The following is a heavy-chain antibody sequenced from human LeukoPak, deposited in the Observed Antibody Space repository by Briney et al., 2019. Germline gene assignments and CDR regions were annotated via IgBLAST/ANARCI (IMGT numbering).Heavy chain of an antibody. CDR3: AKDGGLWVSAHWGDS. D-gene: IGHD7-27*01. V-gene: IGHV3-23*01. Sequence: PGGSLRLSCAASGFTFTSYAMSWVRQAPGKGLEWVSTISDGGSSTFYADSVKGRFTISRDNSKNTLYLQMSSLRAEDTAVYYCAKDGGLWVSAHWGDSWGRGTLVTVSS. J-gene: IGHJ4*02. CDR1: GFTFTSYA. CDR2: ISDGGSST.